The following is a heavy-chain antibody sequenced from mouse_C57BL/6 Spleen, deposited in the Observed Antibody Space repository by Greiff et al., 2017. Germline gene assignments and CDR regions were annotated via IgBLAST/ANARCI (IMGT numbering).Heavy chain of an antibody. D-gene: IGHD1-1*01. CDR3: ARWDHYGSSLDY. V-gene: IGHV1-64*01. J-gene: IGHJ2*01. Sequence: QVQLQQPGAELVKPGASVKLSCKASGYTFTSYWMHWVKQRPGKGLEWIGMIHPNSGSTNYNEKFKSKATLTVDKSSSTAYMQLSSLTSEDSAVYYCARWDHYGSSLDYWGRGTTLTVSS. CDR1: GYTFTSYW. CDR2: IHPNSGST.